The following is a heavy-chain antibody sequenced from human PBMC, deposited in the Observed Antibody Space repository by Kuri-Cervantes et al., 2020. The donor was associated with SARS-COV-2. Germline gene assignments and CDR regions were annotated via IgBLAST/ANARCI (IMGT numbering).Heavy chain of an antibody. J-gene: IGHJ3*02. CDR2: IIPIFGTA. V-gene: IGHV1-69*06. CDR1: GGTFSSYT. CDR3: ARQNWVEWLLSDDAFDI. D-gene: IGHD3-3*01. Sequence: SVKVSCKASGGTFSSYTISWVRQAPGQGLEWMGGIIPIFGTANYAQKFQGRVTITADKSTSTAYMELSSLRSEDTAVYYCARQNWVEWLLSDDAFDIWGQGTMVTVSS.